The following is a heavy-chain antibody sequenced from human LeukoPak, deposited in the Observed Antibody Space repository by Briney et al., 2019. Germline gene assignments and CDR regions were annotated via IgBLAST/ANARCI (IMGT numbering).Heavy chain of an antibody. Sequence: PSETLSLTCTVSGGSISRSNYYWGWIRQPPGKGLEWIGSIYYSGSTYYNPSLKSRVTISVDTSKNQFSLKLSSVTAADTAVYYCARDIEQPPFWGPAAGTLITPWGQGTLVTVSS. CDR3: ARDIEQPPFWGPAAGTLITP. CDR2: IYYSGST. D-gene: IGHD6-13*01. V-gene: IGHV4-39*07. J-gene: IGHJ5*02. CDR1: GGSISRSNYY.